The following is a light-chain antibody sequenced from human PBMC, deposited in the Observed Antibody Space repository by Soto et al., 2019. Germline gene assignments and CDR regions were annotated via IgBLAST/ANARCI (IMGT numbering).Light chain of an antibody. CDR3: QQYSNWPPAT. V-gene: IGKV3-15*01. CDR2: GAS. J-gene: IGKJ4*01. Sequence: EIMMTQSPATLSVSPGERATLSCRASQSVSSNLAWYQQKPGQAPRLLIYGASTRATGIPARFSGSGSGTDYTLTIPSLQAEDFAIYYCQQYSNWPPATFGGGTKVEIK. CDR1: QSVSSN.